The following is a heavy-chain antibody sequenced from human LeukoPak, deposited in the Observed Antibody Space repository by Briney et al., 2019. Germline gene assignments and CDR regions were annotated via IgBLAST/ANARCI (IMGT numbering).Heavy chain of an antibody. Sequence: SETLSLTCAVSGGSISSGSYSGRWIRQPRGEGLEWIEYIYPRGSTYYNPSLKSQVILSLDKSANQFSLNLSSVTAADTAVYYCARFSPRAMGNYLDFWGQGTLVTVSS. J-gene: IGHJ4*02. V-gene: IGHV4-30-2*01. CDR1: GGSISSGSYS. CDR3: ARFSPRAMGNYLDF. D-gene: IGHD7-27*01. CDR2: IYPRGST.